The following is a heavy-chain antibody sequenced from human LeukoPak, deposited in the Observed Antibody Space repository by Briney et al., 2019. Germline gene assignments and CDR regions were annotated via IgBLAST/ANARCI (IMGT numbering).Heavy chain of an antibody. CDR1: GYSFTSYW. CDR2: IYPGDSDT. CDR3: ARYSGSLGSFDY. D-gene: IGHD1-26*01. V-gene: IGHV5-51*01. J-gene: IGHJ4*02. Sequence: GESLKISCKGSGYSFTSYWIGWVRQMPGKGLEWMGIIYPGDSDTRYSPSFQGQVTISGDKSITTAYLQWSNLKASDSAMYYCARYSGSLGSFDYWGQGTLVTVSS.